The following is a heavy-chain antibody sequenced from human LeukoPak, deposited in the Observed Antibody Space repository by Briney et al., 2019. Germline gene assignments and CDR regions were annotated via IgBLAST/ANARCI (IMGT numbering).Heavy chain of an antibody. CDR2: ISGSGGST. J-gene: IGHJ4*02. CDR3: ASAYYYDSSGYSPLFDY. V-gene: IGHV3-23*01. CDR1: GFTFSSYW. D-gene: IGHD3-22*01. Sequence: GGSLRLSCAASGFTFSSYWMSWVRQAPGKGLERVSPISGSGGSTYYADSVKGHFTISRDNSKNTLYLQMNSLRAEDTAVYYCASAYYYDSSGYSPLFDYWGQGTLVTVSS.